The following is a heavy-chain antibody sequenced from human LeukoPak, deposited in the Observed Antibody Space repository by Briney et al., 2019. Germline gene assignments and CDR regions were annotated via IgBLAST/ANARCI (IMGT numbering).Heavy chain of an antibody. V-gene: IGHV3-74*01. J-gene: IGHJ4*02. Sequence: GGSLRLSCAASGFTFSSYWMHWVRQAPGKGLVWVSRINSDGSSTSYADSVKGRFTISRDNAKNSLYLQMDSLRAEDTAVYHCATDSPETAAFDYWGQGTLVTVSS. D-gene: IGHD1-1*01. CDR3: ATDSPETAAFDY. CDR2: INSDGSST. CDR1: GFTFSSYW.